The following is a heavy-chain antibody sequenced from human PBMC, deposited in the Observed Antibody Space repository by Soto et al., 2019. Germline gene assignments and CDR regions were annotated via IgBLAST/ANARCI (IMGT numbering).Heavy chain of an antibody. CDR2: IYYSGST. D-gene: IGHD4-17*01. CDR3: ARHPPYGPLDY. J-gene: IGHJ4*01. Sequence: SGSLSLTCAVCGDCGGFMSSGSYHKGKNREPPGKGLEWIGNIYYSGSTYYNPSLKSRVTISGDTSKNQFSLRLTSVTAVDSAVYYCARHPPYGPLDYWGNRTLVPV. V-gene: IGHV4-39*01. CDR1: GDCGGFMSSGSYH.